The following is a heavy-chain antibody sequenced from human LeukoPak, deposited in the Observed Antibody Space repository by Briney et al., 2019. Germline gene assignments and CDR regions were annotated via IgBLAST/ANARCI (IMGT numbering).Heavy chain of an antibody. CDR1: GGSISRDY. CDR2: IYYSGST. J-gene: IGHJ4*02. Sequence: PSETLSLTCTVSGGSISRDYWSWVRQTPGKGLESIEYIYYSGSTNYTPSLTSRVTISVHTSKTHFSLKLSSVTAADTAVYYCARHTGSGSSFDYWGQGTLVTVSS. V-gene: IGHV4-59*08. D-gene: IGHD3-10*01. CDR3: ARHTGSGSSFDY.